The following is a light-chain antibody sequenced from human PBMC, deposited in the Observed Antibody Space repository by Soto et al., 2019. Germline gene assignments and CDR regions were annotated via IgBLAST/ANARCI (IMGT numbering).Light chain of an antibody. V-gene: IGKV3-20*01. CDR3: RQYGSSPWT. CDR2: GAS. Sequence: EIVLTQSPGTLSLSPGERATLSCRASQSVSSSYLAWYQQKAGQAPRLLIYGASSRATGIPDRFSGSGSGTDFTLTISRLEPEDFAVYYCRQYGSSPWTFGQGTKVDIK. J-gene: IGKJ1*01. CDR1: QSVSSSY.